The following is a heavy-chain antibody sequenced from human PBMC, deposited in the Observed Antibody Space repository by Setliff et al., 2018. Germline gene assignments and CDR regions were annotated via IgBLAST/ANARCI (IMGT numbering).Heavy chain of an antibody. CDR3: ARHEFVGGYYGSVTYRHFDY. V-gene: IGHV4-39*01. CDR1: GDSISSTSYQ. D-gene: IGHD3-10*01. CDR2: IYYTGTA. Sequence: SETLSLTCTVSGDSISSTSYQWGWVRQPPGKGLEWIGSIYYTGTAYYNPSLKSRVTISVDTSKNQFSLQVTSLAATDTALYFCARHEFVGGYYGSVTYRHFDYWGQGVLVTVSS. J-gene: IGHJ4*02.